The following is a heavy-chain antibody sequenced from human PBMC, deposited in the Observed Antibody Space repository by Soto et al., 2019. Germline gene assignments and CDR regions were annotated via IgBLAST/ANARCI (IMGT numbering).Heavy chain of an antibody. J-gene: IGHJ6*03. CDR2: IYYSGST. V-gene: IGHV4-59*01. CDR1: GGSISSYY. CDR3: ARYYDLWSGPSVYYYMDV. Sequence: PSETLSLTCTVSGGSISSYYWSWIRQPPGKGLEWIGYIYYSGSTNYNPSLKSRVTLSVGTSKNQFSLKLSSVTAADTAVYYCARYYDLWSGPSVYYYMDVWGKGTTVTVSS. D-gene: IGHD3-3*01.